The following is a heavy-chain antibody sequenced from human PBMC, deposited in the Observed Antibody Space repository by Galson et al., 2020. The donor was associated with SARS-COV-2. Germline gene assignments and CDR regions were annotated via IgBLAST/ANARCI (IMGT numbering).Heavy chain of an antibody. CDR3: ARESGIIDCRSSDRCYVVNYFDV. CDR1: GDSISSYN. Sequence: PSETLSLTCDVSGDSISSYNWNWIRQPAGKGLEWIGRIDANGTPFYNPSLKSRVTMSADRSKNHLSIKFSSITAADTAVYYCARESGIIDCRSSDRCYVVNYFDVWGQGTLVSVSS. CDR2: IDANGTP. D-gene: IGHD2-2*01. V-gene: IGHV4-4*07. J-gene: IGHJ4*02.